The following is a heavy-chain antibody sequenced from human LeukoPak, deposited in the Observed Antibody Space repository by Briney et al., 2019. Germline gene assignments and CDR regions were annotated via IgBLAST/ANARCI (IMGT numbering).Heavy chain of an antibody. D-gene: IGHD2-2*01. CDR3: TTDHFPRYCSSTSCYSYFDY. CDR2: IKSKTDGGTT. CDR1: GFTFSNAW. J-gene: IGHJ4*02. V-gene: IGHV3-15*01. Sequence: PGGSLRLSCAASGFTFSNAWMSWVRQALGKGLEWVGRIKSKTDGGTTDYAAPVKGRFTISRDDSKNTLYLQMNSLKTEDTAVYYCTTDHFPRYCSSTSCYSYFDYWGQGTLVTVSS.